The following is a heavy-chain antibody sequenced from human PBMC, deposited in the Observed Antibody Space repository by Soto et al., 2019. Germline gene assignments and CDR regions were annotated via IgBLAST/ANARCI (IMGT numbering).Heavy chain of an antibody. CDR3: ARATYADGMGV. J-gene: IGHJ6*02. D-gene: IGHD4-17*01. V-gene: IGHV3-21*01. CDR2: ISSRSSYI. CDR1: GFTFSSYS. Sequence: ERSLRLSCAASGFTFSSYSMNWVRQPPGKGLEWFSSISSRSSYIYYADSVKGRFTISRDNAKNSLYLQMNSLRAEDTAVYYCARATYADGMGVGPEGTTVTVSS.